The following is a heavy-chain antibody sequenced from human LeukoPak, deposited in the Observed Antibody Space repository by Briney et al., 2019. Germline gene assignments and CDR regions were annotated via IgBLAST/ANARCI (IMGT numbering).Heavy chain of an antibody. CDR2: ISTSSSYI. D-gene: IGHD6-13*01. CDR3: AKVPQWSSFRFFDY. V-gene: IGHV3-21*04. J-gene: IGHJ4*02. CDR1: GFTFSSYS. Sequence: PGGSLRLSCAASGFTFSSYSMNWVRQAPGKGLEWVSFISTSSSYIHYADSVKGRFTISRDNSKNTLYLQMNSLRAEDTAVYYCAKVPQWSSFRFFDYWGQGTLVTVSS.